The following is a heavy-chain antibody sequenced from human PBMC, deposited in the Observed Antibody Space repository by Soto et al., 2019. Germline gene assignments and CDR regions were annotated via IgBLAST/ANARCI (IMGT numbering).Heavy chain of an antibody. Sequence: QVQLQESGPGLVKPSQTLSLTCTVSGGSISSGGYYWSWIRQHPGKGLEWIGYIYYSGSTSYNPYLKSRVTISVDTSKNQFSLKLSSVTAADTAVYYCARSYGSGSYYQYDYWGQGTLVTVSS. D-gene: IGHD3-10*01. V-gene: IGHV4-31*03. J-gene: IGHJ4*02. CDR2: IYYSGST. CDR3: ARSYGSGSYYQYDY. CDR1: GGSISSGGYY.